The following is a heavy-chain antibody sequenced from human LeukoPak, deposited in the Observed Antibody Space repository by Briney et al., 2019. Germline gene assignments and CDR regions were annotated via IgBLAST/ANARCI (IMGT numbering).Heavy chain of an antibody. D-gene: IGHD2-2*01. Sequence: GGSLRLSCAASGFTFSRYAMYWVRQTPGKGLEWVTVISNDGSNKYYADSVKGRFTVSRDNSRNTLFLEMYGLRTEDTSVYYCARLGCSSTTCSPEYWGQGTLVSVSS. CDR1: GFTFSRYA. CDR2: ISNDGSNK. CDR3: ARLGCSSTTCSPEY. J-gene: IGHJ4*02. V-gene: IGHV3-30-3*01.